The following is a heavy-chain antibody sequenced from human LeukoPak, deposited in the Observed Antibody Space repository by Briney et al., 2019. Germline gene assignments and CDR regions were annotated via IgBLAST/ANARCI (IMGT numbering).Heavy chain of an antibody. CDR1: GYTFTSYD. J-gene: IGHJ5*02. D-gene: IGHD3-10*01. CDR3: ARERRGFRFDP. Sequence: ASAKVSCKASGYTFTSYDINWVRQATGQGLEWTGWMNPNSGNAGYAQKFQGRVTMTRNTSISTAYMELSSLRSEDTAVYYCARERRGFRFDPWGQGTLVTVSS. V-gene: IGHV1-8*01. CDR2: MNPNSGNA.